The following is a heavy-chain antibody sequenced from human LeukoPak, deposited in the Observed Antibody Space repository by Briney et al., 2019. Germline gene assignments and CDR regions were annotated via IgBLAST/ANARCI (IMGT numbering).Heavy chain of an antibody. V-gene: IGHV4-34*01. CDR2: INHSGST. D-gene: IGHD3-10*01. CDR1: GGSFSVYY. CDR3: ARSGPMVRDRRYYYYYYYMDV. Sequence: SETLSLTCAVHGGSFSVYYWSWIRQPPGKGLEWIGEINHSGSTNYNPSLKSRVTISVDTSKNQFSLKLSSVTAADTAVYYCARSGPMVRDRRYYYYYYYMDVWGKGTTVTLSS. J-gene: IGHJ6*03.